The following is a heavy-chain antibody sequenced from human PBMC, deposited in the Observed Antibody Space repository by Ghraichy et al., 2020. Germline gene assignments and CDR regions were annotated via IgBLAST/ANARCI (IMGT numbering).Heavy chain of an antibody. CDR1: GGSFSGYY. V-gene: IGHV4-34*01. J-gene: IGHJ4*02. CDR2: INHSGST. Sequence: SQTLSLTCAVYGGSFSGYYWSWIRQPPGKGLEWIGEINHSGSTNYNPSLKSRVTISVDTSKNQFSLKLSSVTAADTAVYYCARGSYSSSWYGRGLDYWGQGTLVTVSS. D-gene: IGHD6-13*01. CDR3: ARGSYSSSWYGRGLDY.